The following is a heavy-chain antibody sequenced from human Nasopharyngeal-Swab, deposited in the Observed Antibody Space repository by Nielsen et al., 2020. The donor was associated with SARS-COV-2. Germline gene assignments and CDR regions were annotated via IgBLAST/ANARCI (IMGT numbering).Heavy chain of an antibody. CDR2: IIPIFGTA. D-gene: IGHD3-10*01. CDR3: AREIGGYGSGSYYYHGMDV. CDR1: GGTFSSYA. J-gene: IGHJ6*02. Sequence: SVKVSCKASGGTFSSYAISWVRQAPGQGLEWMGGIIPIFGTANYAQKFQGRVTITADESTSTAYMELSSLRSEDTAVYYCAREIGGYGSGSYYYHGMDVWGQGTTVTVSS. V-gene: IGHV1-69*13.